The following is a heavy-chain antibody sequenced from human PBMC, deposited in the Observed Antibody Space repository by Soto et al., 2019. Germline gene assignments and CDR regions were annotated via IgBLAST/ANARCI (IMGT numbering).Heavy chain of an antibody. CDR3: ARDRVESGYPEYFQH. Sequence: EVQLVESGGGLIQPGGSLRLSCAASGFTVSSNYMSWVRQAPGKGPGWVSVIYSGDSTYYADSVKGRFTISRDNSKNTLYLQMNTLRAEDTAVYYCARDRVESGYPEYFQHWGQGTLVTVSS. CDR1: GFTVSSNY. CDR2: IYSGDST. V-gene: IGHV3-53*01. D-gene: IGHD3-22*01. J-gene: IGHJ1*01.